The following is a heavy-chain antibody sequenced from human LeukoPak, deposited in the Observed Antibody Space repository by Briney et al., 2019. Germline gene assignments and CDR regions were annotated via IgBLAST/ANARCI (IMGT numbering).Heavy chain of an antibody. CDR2: ISSSSTTI. J-gene: IGHJ3*01. CDR3: ASRPSGYCGSTSCYTD. D-gene: IGHD2-2*02. V-gene: IGHV3-48*01. CDR1: GFTFSSYS. Sequence: GGSLRLSCAASGFTFSSYSMNWDRQAPGRGLEWISYISSSSTTIYYADSVKGRFTISRDNGKNSLYLQMSSLRTEDTAVYYCASRPSGYCGSTSCYTDWGRGTMVTVSS.